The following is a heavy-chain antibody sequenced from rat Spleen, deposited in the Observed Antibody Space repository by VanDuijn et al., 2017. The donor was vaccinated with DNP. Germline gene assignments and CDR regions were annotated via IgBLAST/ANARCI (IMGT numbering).Heavy chain of an antibody. J-gene: IGHJ2*01. V-gene: IGHV3-1*01. CDR3: ARWSDYFDY. Sequence: EVQLQESGPGLVKPSQSLSLICSVTGYSITSSYRWSWIRKFPGNKMEWVGHISYSGGTSYNPSLKSRISITRDTSKNQFFLHLNSVTTEDTATYYCARWSDYFDYWGQGVMVTVSS. CDR1: GYSITSSY. CDR2: ISYSGGT.